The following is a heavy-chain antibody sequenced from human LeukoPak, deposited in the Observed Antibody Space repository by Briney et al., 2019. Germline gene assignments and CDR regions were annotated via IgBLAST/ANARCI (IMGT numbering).Heavy chain of an antibody. Sequence: ASVKVSCKASGYTFTSYDINWVRQATGQGLEWMGWMNPNSGNTGYARKFQGRATMTRNTSISTAYMELSSLRSEDTAVYYCARIHGEDRDYWGQGTLVTVSS. CDR2: MNPNSGNT. CDR1: GYTFTSYD. CDR3: ARIHGEDRDY. V-gene: IGHV1-8*01. D-gene: IGHD4-17*01. J-gene: IGHJ4*02.